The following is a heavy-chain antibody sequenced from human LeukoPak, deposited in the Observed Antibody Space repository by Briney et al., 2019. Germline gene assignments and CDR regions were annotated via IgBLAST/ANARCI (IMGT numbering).Heavy chain of an antibody. J-gene: IGHJ4*02. CDR3: AAVPDYYDSSGYYFYFDY. D-gene: IGHD3-22*01. CDR2: IVVGSGNT. CDR1: GFTFTSSA. Sequence: SVKVSCKASGFTFTSSAMQWVRQARGQRPEWIGWIVVGSGNTNYAQKFQERVTITRDMSTSTAYMELSSLRSEDTAVYYCAAVPDYYDSSGYYFYFDYWGQGTLVTVSS. V-gene: IGHV1-58*02.